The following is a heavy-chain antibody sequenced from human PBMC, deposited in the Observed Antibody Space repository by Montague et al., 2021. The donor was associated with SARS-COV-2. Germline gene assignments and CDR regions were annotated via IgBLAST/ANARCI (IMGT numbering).Heavy chain of an antibody. D-gene: IGHD2-21*02. CDR1: GFTFTTHW. V-gene: IGHV3-7*01. CDR2: INKNESQK. Sequence: SLRLSCAASGFTFTTHWMNWVRQAPGKGLDWVANINKNESQKYYIDSVKGRFTISRDNARNSLFLQMTGLRAEDTAVYYCTALRRTDPFDYWGQGNLVTVSS. J-gene: IGHJ4*02. CDR3: TALRRTDPFDY.